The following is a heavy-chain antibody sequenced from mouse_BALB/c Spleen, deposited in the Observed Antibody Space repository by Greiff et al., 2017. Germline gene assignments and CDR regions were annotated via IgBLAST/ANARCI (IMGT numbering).Heavy chain of an antibody. Sequence: QVQLQQSGPELVKPGASVRISCKASGYTFTSYYIHWVKQRPGQGLEWIGWIYPGNVNTKYNEKFKGKATLTADKSSSTAYMQLSSLTSEDSAVYFCARWAPWYFDVWGAGTTVTVSS. CDR2: IYPGNVNT. CDR1: GYTFTSYY. V-gene: IGHV1S56*01. J-gene: IGHJ1*01. CDR3: ARWAPWYFDV.